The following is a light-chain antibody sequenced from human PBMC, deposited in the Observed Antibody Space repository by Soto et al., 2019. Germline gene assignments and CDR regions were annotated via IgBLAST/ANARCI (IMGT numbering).Light chain of an antibody. CDR3: QQYILWPLT. CDR1: QDVSSN. Sequence: EMVVTQSPATLSVSPGERATLSCRASQDVSSNLAWYQQKPGQAPSLLIYGASTRATGTPARFSGSGSGTEFTLTISSLQSEDYAVYFCQQYILWPLTFGGGTKVDI. V-gene: IGKV3-15*01. J-gene: IGKJ4*01. CDR2: GAS.